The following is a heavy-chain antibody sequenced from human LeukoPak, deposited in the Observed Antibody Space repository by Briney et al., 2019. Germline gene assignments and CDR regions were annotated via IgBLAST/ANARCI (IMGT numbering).Heavy chain of an antibody. V-gene: IGHV1-69*13. CDR3: ARTDSSGYQPYYGMDV. Sequence: PVASVKVSCKASGGTFSSYAISWVRQAPGQGLEWMGGIIPIFGTANYAQKFQGRVTITADESTSTAYMELSSPRSEDTAVYYCARTDSSGYQPYYGMDVWGQGTTVTVSS. J-gene: IGHJ6*02. CDR1: GGTFSSYA. CDR2: IIPIFGTA. D-gene: IGHD3-22*01.